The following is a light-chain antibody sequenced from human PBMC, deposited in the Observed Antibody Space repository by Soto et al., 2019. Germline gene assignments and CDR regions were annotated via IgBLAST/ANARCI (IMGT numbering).Light chain of an antibody. CDR1: SRDVGGFNY. CDR3: CSYAGSYPFV. Sequence: QSVLTQPRSVSGSPGQSVTISCTGTSRDVGGFNYVSWYQHHPGKAPKLIIFDVYKRPSGVPDRFSGSKSGNTASLAISGLQAEDEADYFCCSYAGSYPFVFGTGTKLTVL. J-gene: IGLJ1*01. CDR2: DVY. V-gene: IGLV2-11*01.